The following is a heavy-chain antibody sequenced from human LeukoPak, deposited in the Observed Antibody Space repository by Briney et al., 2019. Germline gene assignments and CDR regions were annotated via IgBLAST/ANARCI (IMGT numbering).Heavy chain of an antibody. V-gene: IGHV4-38-2*02. CDR2: IYHSGST. CDR1: GYSISSGYY. CDR3: ASPSSSAHTFDY. D-gene: IGHD6-6*01. Sequence: SETLSLTCTVSGYSISSGYYWGWIRQPPGKGLEWIGSIYHSGSTYYNPSLKSRVTISVDTSKNQFSLKPSSVTAADTAVYYCASPSSSAHTFDYWGQGTLVTVSS. J-gene: IGHJ4*02.